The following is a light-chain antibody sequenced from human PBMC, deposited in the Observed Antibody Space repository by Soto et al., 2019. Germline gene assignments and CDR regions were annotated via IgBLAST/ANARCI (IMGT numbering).Light chain of an antibody. CDR2: GAS. CDR1: QTVISTY. CDR3: QQYGSSPLT. Sequence: EIVLTQSPGTLSLSPGERATLSCRASQTVISTYLAWYQQKPGQAPRLLIYGASSRATGVPDRFSGSGSGTDLTLTISRLEPEDSAVYFCQQYGSSPLTFGGGTKVEIK. V-gene: IGKV3-20*01. J-gene: IGKJ4*01.